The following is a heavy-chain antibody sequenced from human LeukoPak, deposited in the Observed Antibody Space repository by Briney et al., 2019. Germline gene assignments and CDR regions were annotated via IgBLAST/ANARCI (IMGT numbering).Heavy chain of an antibody. CDR1: GGSFSGYY. J-gene: IGHJ4*02. D-gene: IGHD3-22*01. V-gene: IGHV4-34*01. CDR3: ARGFSHSSGYDY. Sequence: SETLSLTCAVYGGSFSGYYWSWIRQPPGKGLEWIGEINHSGSTNYNPSLKSRVTISVDTSKIQFSLKLSSVTAADTAVYYCARGFSHSSGYDYWGQGTLVTVSS. CDR2: INHSGST.